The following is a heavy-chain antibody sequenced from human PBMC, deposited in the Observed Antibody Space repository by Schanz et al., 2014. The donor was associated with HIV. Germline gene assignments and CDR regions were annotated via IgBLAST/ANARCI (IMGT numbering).Heavy chain of an antibody. V-gene: IGHV3-33*01. CDR3: ARAPSDFWMAYFDY. D-gene: IGHD3-3*01. Sequence: VQVVESGGGLVQPGGSLRLSCAASGFTFSSYGMHWVRQAPGKGLEWVAVIWYDGSNKYYADSVKGRFTTSRDNSKNTLYLQMNSLRAEDTAVYYCARAPSDFWMAYFDYWGQGTLVTVSS. CDR1: GFTFSSYG. CDR2: IWYDGSNK. J-gene: IGHJ4*02.